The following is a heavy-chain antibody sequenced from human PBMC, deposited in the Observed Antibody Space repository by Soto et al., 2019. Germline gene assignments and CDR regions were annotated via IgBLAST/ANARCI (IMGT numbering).Heavy chain of an antibody. J-gene: IGHJ4*01. CDR1: GGSISSSDW. CDR3: EGGMRGYDRDFDY. Sequence: PSETLPLTCAVSGGSISSSDWCRSVRQPPGKGLEWIGEIYHSGSTNYNPSLKSRVTISVDKSKNQFYLKLSSVTAADTAVYYSEGGMRGYDRDFDYWGQGTLVTVSS. CDR2: IYHSGST. D-gene: IGHD5-12*01. V-gene: IGHV4-4*02.